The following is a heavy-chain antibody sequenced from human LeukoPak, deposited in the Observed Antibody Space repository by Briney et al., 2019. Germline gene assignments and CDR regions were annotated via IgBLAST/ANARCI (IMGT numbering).Heavy chain of an antibody. V-gene: IGHV1-69*13. CDR3: ARARSGYCTNGVCSNFDY. Sequence: GGSVKVSCKASGGTFSSYAISWVRQAPGQGLEWMGGIIPIFGTANYAQKFQGRVTITADESTSTAYMELSGLRSEDTAVYYCARARSGYCTNGVCSNFDYWGQGTLVTVSS. J-gene: IGHJ4*02. CDR2: IIPIFGTA. D-gene: IGHD2-8*01. CDR1: GGTFSSYA.